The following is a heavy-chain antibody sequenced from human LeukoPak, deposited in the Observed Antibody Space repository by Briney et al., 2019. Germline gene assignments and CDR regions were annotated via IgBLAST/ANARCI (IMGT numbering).Heavy chain of an antibody. V-gene: IGHV3-15*01. CDR3: TTLITMVRGVISYITPRGY. CDR2: IKSKTDGGTT. J-gene: IGHJ4*02. CDR1: GFTFSNAW. Sequence: GGSLRLSCAASGFTFSNAWMSWVRQAPGKGLEWVGRIKSKTDGGTTDYAAPVKGRFTISRDDSKNTLYLQMNSLKTEDTAVYYCTTLITMVRGVISYITPRGYWGQGTLVTVSS. D-gene: IGHD3-10*01.